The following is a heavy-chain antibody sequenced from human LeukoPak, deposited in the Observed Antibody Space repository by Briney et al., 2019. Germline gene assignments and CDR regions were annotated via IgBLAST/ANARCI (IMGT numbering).Heavy chain of an antibody. Sequence: ASVKVSCRASGYKFTGYYLHWVRQAPGQGLEWMGWINPNIGGTHYAQKFRGRVTMTRDTSINTAYMELSSLRSEDTAVYYCARASGRANYYGSGSYYRLIDPWGQGTLVTVSS. D-gene: IGHD3-10*01. CDR1: GYKFTGYY. J-gene: IGHJ5*02. CDR3: ARASGRANYYGSGSYYRLIDP. CDR2: INPNIGGT. V-gene: IGHV1-2*02.